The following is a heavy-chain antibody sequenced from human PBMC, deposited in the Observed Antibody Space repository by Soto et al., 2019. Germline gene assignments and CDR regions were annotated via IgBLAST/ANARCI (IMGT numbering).Heavy chain of an antibody. J-gene: IGHJ4*02. Sequence: XSVKVSCKASVYTFTGYYMHWVRQAPGQGLEWMGWINPNSGGTNYAQKFQGRVTMTRDTSISTAYMELSRLRSDDTAVYYCARDEGPYYFDYWGQGTLVTVPQ. CDR3: ARDEGPYYFDY. V-gene: IGHV1-2*02. CDR1: VYTFTGYY. CDR2: INPNSGGT.